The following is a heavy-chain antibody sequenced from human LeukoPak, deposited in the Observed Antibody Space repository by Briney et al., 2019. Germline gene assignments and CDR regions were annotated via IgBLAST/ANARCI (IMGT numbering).Heavy chain of an antibody. CDR3: ARLAPDYADYWFDP. D-gene: IGHD4-17*01. CDR2: NYPLDSIT. J-gene: IGHJ5*02. CDR1: GYDFSTKW. Sequence: GESLKISCQTSGYDFSTKWIGWVRPMPGKGLEWMGINYPLDSITRYRPSFQGHVTISADTSINTAYLQWTSLKPSDTAVYHCARLAPDYADYWFDPWGQGTLVTVSS. V-gene: IGHV5-51*01.